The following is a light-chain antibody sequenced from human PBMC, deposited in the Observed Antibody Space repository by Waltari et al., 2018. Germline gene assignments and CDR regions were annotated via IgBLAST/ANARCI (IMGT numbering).Light chain of an antibody. Sequence: EIVLTQSPGTLSSSPGERATLSCRARQSVTSRYLGWYQQKPGQPPRLLIYAASSRATGIPDRFSGSGSGTDFTLTISRLEPEDFAVYYCQQYGISPLYTFGQGTKLEIK. V-gene: IGKV3-20*01. J-gene: IGKJ2*01. CDR3: QQYGISPLYT. CDR1: QSVTSRY. CDR2: AAS.